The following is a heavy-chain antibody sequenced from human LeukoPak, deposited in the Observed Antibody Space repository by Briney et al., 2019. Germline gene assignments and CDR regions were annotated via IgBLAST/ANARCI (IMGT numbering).Heavy chain of an antibody. J-gene: IGHJ4*02. D-gene: IGHD3-10*01. V-gene: IGHV3-48*04. CDR2: ISSSGSTI. CDR1: GFTFSSYG. CDR3: ARDPLTMVRGAADNNFDY. Sequence: PGGSLRLSCAASGFTFSSYGMHWVRQAPGKGLEWVSYISSSGSTIYYADSVKGRFTISRDNAKNSLYLQMNSLRAEDTAVYYCARDPLTMVRGAADNNFDYWGQGTLVTVSS.